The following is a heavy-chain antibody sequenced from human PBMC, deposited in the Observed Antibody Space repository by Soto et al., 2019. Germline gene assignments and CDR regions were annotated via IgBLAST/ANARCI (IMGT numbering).Heavy chain of an antibody. CDR2: ILYYGST. J-gene: IGHJ4*02. Sequence: GGSLRLCFSASEFRFTPYRMHWVRQAPGKGLERVALILYYGSTYYADSVKGRFTISRDXXKNTLYLKMNSLRAEDTAVYYCARVQDYYDSSVCYYVGIQYYFDDWGQGTLVTVSS. D-gene: IGHD3-22*01. V-gene: IGHV3-30*03. CDR3: ARVQDYYDSSVCYYVGIQYYFDD. CDR1: EFRFTPYR.